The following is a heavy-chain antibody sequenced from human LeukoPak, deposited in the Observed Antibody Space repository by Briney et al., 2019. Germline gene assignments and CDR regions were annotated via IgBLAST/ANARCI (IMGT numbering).Heavy chain of an antibody. D-gene: IGHD3-10*01. CDR2: IRQDESER. J-gene: IGHJ6*03. V-gene: IGHV3-7*01. Sequence: PGGSLRLSCEGSGFSFSSYWMTWVRQLPGKGPEWVANIRQDESERCFADSVKGRFTISRDNAKKSVYLHMSSLRAEDTALYYCARLSAYYYGSYFYYYMDVWGKGTTVTVSS. CDR3: ARLSAYYYGSYFYYYMDV. CDR1: GFSFSSYW.